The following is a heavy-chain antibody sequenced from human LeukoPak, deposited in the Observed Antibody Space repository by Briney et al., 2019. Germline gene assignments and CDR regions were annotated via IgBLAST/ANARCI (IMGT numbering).Heavy chain of an antibody. V-gene: IGHV3-66*01. CDR3: ARTGTKTDYYYYYGMDV. CDR1: GFTVSSNY. D-gene: IGHD1-1*01. Sequence: GGSLRLSCAASGFTVSSNYMSWVRQAPGKGLEWVSDIYSGGSTYYADSVKGRFTIPRDNSKNTLYLQMNSLRAEDTAVYYCARTGTKTDYYYYYGMDVWGQGTTVTVSS. CDR2: IYSGGST. J-gene: IGHJ6*02.